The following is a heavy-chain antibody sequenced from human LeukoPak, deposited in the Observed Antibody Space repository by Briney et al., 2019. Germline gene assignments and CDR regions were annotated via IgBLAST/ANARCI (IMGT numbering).Heavy chain of an antibody. J-gene: IGHJ2*01. V-gene: IGHV4-34*01. Sequence: PSETLSLICAVYGGSLSGYYWSCIRQPPGKGLEWIGEINHSGSTNYNPSLKSRVTISVDTSKNQFSLKLSSVTAADTAVYYCARGTSIAVAGDTSWYFDLWGRGTLVTVSS. D-gene: IGHD6-19*01. CDR1: GGSLSGYY. CDR3: ARGTSIAVAGDTSWYFDL. CDR2: INHSGST.